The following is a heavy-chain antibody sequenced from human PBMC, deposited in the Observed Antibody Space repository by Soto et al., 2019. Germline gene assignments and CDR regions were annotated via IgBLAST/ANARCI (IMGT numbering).Heavy chain of an antibody. CDR2: IWSDGSYD. Sequence: QVQLVESGGGVVQPGRSLRLSCAASGFVFSNYCFHWVRQAPGQGLEWVALIWSDGSYDHYAHSVKGRFTASRDNSKNTVYIQLNSVRVEDTAVYFCARGTGPGSFLIDTWGQGTLVTVSS. CDR3: ARGTGPGSFLIDT. J-gene: IGHJ5*02. CDR1: GFVFSNYC. V-gene: IGHV3-33*01. D-gene: IGHD3-10*01.